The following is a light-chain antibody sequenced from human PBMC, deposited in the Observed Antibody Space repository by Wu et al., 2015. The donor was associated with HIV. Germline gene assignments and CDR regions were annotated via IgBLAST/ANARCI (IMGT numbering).Light chain of an antibody. CDR2: GVF. Sequence: EIVLTQSPGTLSLSPGERATLSCRASQGVTNNYLSWYQQKPGQPPRLLIYGVFSRATGIPDRFSGSGSVTDFTLTISRLEPEDFAVYYCQQYDNSRVTFGQGTKVEIK. J-gene: IGKJ1*01. CDR1: QGVTNNY. V-gene: IGKV3-20*01. CDR3: QQYDNSRVT.